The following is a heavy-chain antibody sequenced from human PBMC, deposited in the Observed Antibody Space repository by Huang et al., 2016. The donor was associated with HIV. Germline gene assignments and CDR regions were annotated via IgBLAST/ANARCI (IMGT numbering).Heavy chain of an antibody. D-gene: IGHD4-17*01. CDR3: ARGLHYGGNSGY. CDR2: INHSGST. J-gene: IGHJ4*02. Sequence: QVQLQQWGAGLLKPSETLSLTCAVYGGSFSGYYWSWIRQPPGKGLEWIGEINHSGSTNYNPSLKSRGTISVDTSKNQFSLKLNSVTAADTAVYYCARGLHYGGNSGYWGQGTLVTVSS. V-gene: IGHV4-34*01. CDR1: GGSFSGYY.